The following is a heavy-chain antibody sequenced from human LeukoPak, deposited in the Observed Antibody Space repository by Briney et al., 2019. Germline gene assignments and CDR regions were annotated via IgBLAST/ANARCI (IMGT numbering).Heavy chain of an antibody. CDR2: FDPEDGET. D-gene: IGHD3-22*01. CDR3: ATGWDDYYDSSGYFQV. J-gene: IGHJ4*02. CDR1: GYTLTELS. V-gene: IGHV1-24*01. Sequence: ASVKVSCKVSGYTLTELSMHWVRQAPGKGLEWMGGFDPEDGETIYAQKFQGRVTMTEDTSTDTAYMELSSLRSEDTAVYYCATGWDDYYDSSGYFQVWGQGTLVTVSS.